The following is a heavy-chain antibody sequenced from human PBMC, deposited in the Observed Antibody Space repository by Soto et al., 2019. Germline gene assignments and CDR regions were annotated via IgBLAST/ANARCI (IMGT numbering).Heavy chain of an antibody. Sequence: EVQLVESGGGLVRPGGSLRLSCTASGFTFTNAWMHWVRQAPGKGLEWIGRLKSKTDGGATDYAAPVKGRFTISRDNSKNTLYLQMNSLKTEDSAVYYCTAPEETADWYGNYAFDIWGQGTMVTVSS. CDR2: LKSKTDGGAT. V-gene: IGHV3-15*01. D-gene: IGHD3-9*01. CDR3: TAPEETADWYGNYAFDI. J-gene: IGHJ3*02. CDR1: GFTFTNAW.